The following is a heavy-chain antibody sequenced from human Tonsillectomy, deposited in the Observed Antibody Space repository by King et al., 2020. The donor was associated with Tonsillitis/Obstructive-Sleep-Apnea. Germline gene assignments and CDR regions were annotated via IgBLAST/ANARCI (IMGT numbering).Heavy chain of an antibody. CDR3: AKEQAAWDAFDI. CDR2: ISDDGNNK. D-gene: IGHD6-25*01. J-gene: IGHJ3*02. CDR1: GFTFSSFG. Sequence: VQLVESGGGVVQPGRSLILSCAASGFTFSSFGMHWVRQAPGKGLDGVAVISDDGNNKDYADSVKGRFTISRDNSKNTLYLQMNSLRAEDTAIYYCAKEQAAWDAFDIWGQGTMVTVSS. V-gene: IGHV3-30*18.